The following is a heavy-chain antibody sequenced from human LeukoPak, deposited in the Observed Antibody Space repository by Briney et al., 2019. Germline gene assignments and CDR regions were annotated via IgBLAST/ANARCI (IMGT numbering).Heavy chain of an antibody. CDR1: GGSFSGYY. J-gene: IGHJ5*02. Sequence: SETLSLTCAVYGGSFSGYYWSWIRRPPGKGLEWIGEINHSGSTNYNPSLKSRVTISVDTSKNQFSLKLSSVTAADTAVYYCARFPGGAARPTVSWFDPWGQGTLVTVSS. D-gene: IGHD6-6*01. V-gene: IGHV4-34*01. CDR3: ARFPGGAARPTVSWFDP. CDR2: INHSGST.